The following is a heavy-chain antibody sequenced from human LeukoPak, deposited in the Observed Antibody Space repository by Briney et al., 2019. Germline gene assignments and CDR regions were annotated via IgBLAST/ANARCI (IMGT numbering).Heavy chain of an antibody. D-gene: IGHD2-15*01. CDR2: ISNNGGYT. CDR1: GFTFSSYN. V-gene: IGHV3-23*01. J-gene: IGHJ4*02. Sequence: GGSPRLSCAASGFTFSSYNMNWVRQAPGKGLEWVPAISNNGGYTYYADSVQGRFTISRDNSKSTLCLQMNSLRAEDTAVYYCAKQLGYCSDGSCYFPYWGQGTLVTVSS. CDR3: AKQLGYCSDGSCYFPY.